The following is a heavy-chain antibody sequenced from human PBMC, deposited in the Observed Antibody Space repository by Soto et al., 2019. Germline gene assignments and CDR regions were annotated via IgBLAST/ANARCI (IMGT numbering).Heavy chain of an antibody. D-gene: IGHD2-15*01. J-gene: IGHJ4*02. CDR2: INHSGST. CDR3: ASDSPIGRAAGY. V-gene: IGHV4-34*01. CDR1: GLSFSGYY. Sequence: PSETLSLTCAVYGLSFSGYYWSWIRQPPGKGLEWIGEINHSGSTNYNPSLKSRVTISVDTSKNQFSLKLSSVTAADTAVYYCASDSPIGRAAGYWGQGTLVTVS.